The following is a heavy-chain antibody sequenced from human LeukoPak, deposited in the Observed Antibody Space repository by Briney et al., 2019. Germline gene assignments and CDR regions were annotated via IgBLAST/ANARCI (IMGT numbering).Heavy chain of an antibody. J-gene: IGHJ4*02. CDR3: ARLSGTNLDFDY. V-gene: IGHV4-39*01. CDR2: IYYSGST. Sequence: SETLSLTCTVSGGSISSSSYYWGWIRQPPGKGLEWIGSIYYSGSTYYNPSLKSRVTISVDTSKNQFSLKLSSVTAADTAVYYCARLSGTNLDFDYWDQGTLATVSS. D-gene: IGHD1-20*01. CDR1: GGSISSSSYY.